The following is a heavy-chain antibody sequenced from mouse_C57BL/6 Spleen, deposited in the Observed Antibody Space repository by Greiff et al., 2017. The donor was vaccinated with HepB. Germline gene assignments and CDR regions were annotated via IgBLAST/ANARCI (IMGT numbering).Heavy chain of an antibody. CDR1: GYTFTDYE. D-gene: IGHD6-1*01. CDR2: IDPETGGT. J-gene: IGHJ4*01. CDR3: TSADYAMDY. Sequence: QVQLKESGAELVRPGASVTLSCKASGYTFTDYEMHWVKQTPVHGLEWIGAIDPETGGTAYNQKFKGKAILTADKSSSTAYMELRSLTSEDSAVYYCTSADYAMDYWGQGTSVTVSS. V-gene: IGHV1-15*01.